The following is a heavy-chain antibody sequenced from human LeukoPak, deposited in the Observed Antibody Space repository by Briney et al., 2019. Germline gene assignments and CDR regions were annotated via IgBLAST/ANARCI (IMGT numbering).Heavy chain of an antibody. Sequence: GASLRLSCAASGFGFGAYAMIWVRQAPGKGLEWVSLIHNDAATTYYADSVRGGFTVSRDNSKNTLYLEMNSLRAEDTAVYYCAKGKGGTSFNYCFDYWGQGTPVSVSS. J-gene: IGHJ4*02. CDR2: IHNDAATT. CDR1: GFGFGAYA. D-gene: IGHD2/OR15-2a*01. V-gene: IGHV3-23*03. CDR3: AKGKGGTSFNYCFDY.